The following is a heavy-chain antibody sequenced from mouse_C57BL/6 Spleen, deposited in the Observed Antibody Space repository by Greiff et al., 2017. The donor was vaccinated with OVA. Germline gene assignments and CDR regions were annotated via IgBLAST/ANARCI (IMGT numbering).Heavy chain of an antibody. D-gene: IGHD4-1*01. Sequence: VQVVESGAELVRPGASVTLSCKASGYTFTDYEMHWVKQTPVHGLEWIGAIDPETGGTAYNQKFKGKAILTADKSSSTAYMELRSLTSEDSAVYYCTRLGAWFAYWGQGTLVTVSA. V-gene: IGHV1-15*01. CDR2: IDPETGGT. J-gene: IGHJ3*01. CDR1: GYTFTDYE. CDR3: TRLGAWFAY.